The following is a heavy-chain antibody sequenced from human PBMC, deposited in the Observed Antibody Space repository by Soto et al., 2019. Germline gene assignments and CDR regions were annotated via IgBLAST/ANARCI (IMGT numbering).Heavy chain of an antibody. J-gene: IGHJ4*02. CDR1: GFTFSDYY. Sequence: PGGSLRLSCAASGFTFSDYYMSWIRQAPGKGLEWVSYISSSGSTIYYADSVKGRFTISRDNAKNSPYLQMNSLRAEDTAVYYCAASIGGEVLKLDYWGQGTLVTVSS. CDR3: AASIGGEVLKLDY. D-gene: IGHD3-16*01. CDR2: ISSSGSTI. V-gene: IGHV3-11*01.